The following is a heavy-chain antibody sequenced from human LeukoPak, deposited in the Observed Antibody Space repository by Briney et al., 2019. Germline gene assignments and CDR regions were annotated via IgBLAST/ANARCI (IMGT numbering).Heavy chain of an antibody. Sequence: GGSLRLSCAASGFTFSNHGMHGVRQAPGKGLEWVAVIWNDGSNKYSAGSLKGRFTISRDNSKHTLYLQMNSLRAEDTAVYYCARGTRSVAAAGTPFDFCGQGTLVTVSS. J-gene: IGHJ4*02. D-gene: IGHD6-13*01. CDR1: GFTFSNHG. CDR2: IWNDGSNK. V-gene: IGHV3-33*01. CDR3: ARGTRSVAAAGTPFDF.